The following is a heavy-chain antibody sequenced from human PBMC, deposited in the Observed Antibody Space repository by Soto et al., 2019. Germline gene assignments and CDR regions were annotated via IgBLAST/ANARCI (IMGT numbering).Heavy chain of an antibody. CDR2: ISAYNGNT. D-gene: IGHD1-7*01. CDR3: ASDEGYKWNYGGSWFDP. Sequence: QVQLVQSGAEVKKPGASVKVSCKASGYTFTSYGISWVRQAPGQGLEWMGWISAYNGNTNYAQKLQGRVTMTTDTCTSTAYMELRSLRSYDTAVYYCASDEGYKWNYGGSWFDPWGQGPLVTVSS. J-gene: IGHJ5*02. CDR1: GYTFTSYG. V-gene: IGHV1-18*01.